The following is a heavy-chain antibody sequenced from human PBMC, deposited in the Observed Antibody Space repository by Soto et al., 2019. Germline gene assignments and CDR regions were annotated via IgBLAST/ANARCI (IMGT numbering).Heavy chain of an antibody. Sequence: ASETLSLTCTVSGGSISSSSYYGGWIRQPPGQGLEWIGSIYYRGSTYYNPSLKSRVTISVDTSKNQLSLKLSSVTAADTAVYYCARLLGTIFRVVIPYYYGMDVWGQGTTVT. V-gene: IGHV4-39*01. CDR1: GGSISSSSYY. J-gene: IGHJ6*02. D-gene: IGHD3-3*01. CDR2: IYYRGST. CDR3: ARLLGTIFRVVIPYYYGMDV.